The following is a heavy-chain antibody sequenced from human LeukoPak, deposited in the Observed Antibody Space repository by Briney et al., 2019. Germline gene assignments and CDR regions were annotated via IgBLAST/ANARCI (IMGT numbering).Heavy chain of an antibody. V-gene: IGHV3-23*01. CDR1: GFTFSSYA. Sequence: GGSLRLSCAASGFTFSSYAMSWVRQAPGTGLEWASAISGSGGSTYYADSVKGRFTISRDNSKNTLYLQMNSLRAEDTAVYYCAKWGGYDCRYGMDVWGQGTTVTVSS. D-gene: IGHD5-12*01. CDR2: ISGSGGST. CDR3: AKWGGYDCRYGMDV. J-gene: IGHJ6*02.